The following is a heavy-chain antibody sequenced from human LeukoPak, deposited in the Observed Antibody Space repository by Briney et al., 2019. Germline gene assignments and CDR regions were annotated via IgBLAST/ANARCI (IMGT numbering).Heavy chain of an antibody. CDR1: GFTVSSNY. Sequence: PGGSLRLSCAASGFTVSSNYMSWVCQAPGKGLEWVSITYSDVNTNYSASAKGRLTISRDNSKNTLSLQMNSLRAEDTAVYYCARKNDLFNAAFDIWGQGTVVTVSS. V-gene: IGHV3-53*01. D-gene: IGHD2/OR15-2a*01. J-gene: IGHJ3*02. CDR3: ARKNDLFNAAFDI. CDR2: TYSDVNT.